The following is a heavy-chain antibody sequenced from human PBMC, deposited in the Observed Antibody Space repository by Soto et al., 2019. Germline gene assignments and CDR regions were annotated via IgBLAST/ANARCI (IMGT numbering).Heavy chain of an antibody. CDR3: ARAKTVATKTYYYSMDV. V-gene: IGHV4-34*01. Sequence: PSETLSLTCAVYGGSFSGYYWSWIRQPPGKGLEWIGEINHSGSTNYNPSLKSRVTISVDTSKNQFSLKLSSVTAADTAVYYCARAKTVATKTYYYSMDVWGQGTTVTVSS. D-gene: IGHD5-12*01. CDR2: INHSGST. J-gene: IGHJ6*02. CDR1: GGSFSGYY.